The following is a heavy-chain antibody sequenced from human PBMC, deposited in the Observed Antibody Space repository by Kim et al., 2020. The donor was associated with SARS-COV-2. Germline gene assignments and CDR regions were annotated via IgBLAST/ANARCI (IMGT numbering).Heavy chain of an antibody. CDR3: ARDNPYGGNSLDY. J-gene: IGHJ4*02. Sequence: YAASMKGRFTTSRDDSRASLYLQINGLKSEDTAVYYCARDNPYGGNSLDYWGQGTLVTVSS. V-gene: IGHV3-72*01. D-gene: IGHD4-17*01.